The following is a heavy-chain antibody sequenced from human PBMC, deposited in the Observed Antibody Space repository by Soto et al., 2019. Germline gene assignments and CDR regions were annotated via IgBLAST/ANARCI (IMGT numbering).Heavy chain of an antibody. Sequence: GGSLRLSCAASGFNFSDYYMTWIRQAPGKGLEWISYISTSGRDTEYADSVKGRFLIARDNAKRSLYLQMNSLRVEDTAVYYCAKDQDMITVGGVPPPLYWGQGTLVTVSS. J-gene: IGHJ4*02. CDR2: ISTSGRDT. CDR1: GFNFSDYY. D-gene: IGHD3-16*01. CDR3: AKDQDMITVGGVPPPLY. V-gene: IGHV3-11*06.